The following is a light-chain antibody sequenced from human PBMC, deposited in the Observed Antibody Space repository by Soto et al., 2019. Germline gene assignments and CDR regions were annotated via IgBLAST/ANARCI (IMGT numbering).Light chain of an antibody. J-gene: IGKJ3*01. V-gene: IGKV3-20*01. CDR1: QSVSSSY. CDR3: QQYGSSPPVT. Sequence: EIVLTQSPGTGSLSPGERATLSCRASQSVSSSYLAWYQQKPGQAPRLLIYGASSRATGIPDRLSGSGSGTDFTLTISRLEPEGFAVYYCQQYGSSPPVTFGPGTKVDIK. CDR2: GAS.